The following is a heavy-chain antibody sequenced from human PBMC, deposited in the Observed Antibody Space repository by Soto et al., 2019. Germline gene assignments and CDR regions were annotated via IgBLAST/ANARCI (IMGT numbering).Heavy chain of an antibody. D-gene: IGHD3-22*01. Sequence: EVQLVESGGGLVQPGGSLRLSCAASGFTFSSYSMHWVRQAPGKGLEWVSYISPSSSGIYYADSVKGRFTISRDNAKNSLYLQMNSLRAEDTAVYYCARVAYYYDRSGYFYWGQGTLVTVSS. CDR2: ISPSSSGI. CDR3: ARVAYYYDRSGYFY. J-gene: IGHJ4*02. CDR1: GFTFSSYS. V-gene: IGHV3-48*01.